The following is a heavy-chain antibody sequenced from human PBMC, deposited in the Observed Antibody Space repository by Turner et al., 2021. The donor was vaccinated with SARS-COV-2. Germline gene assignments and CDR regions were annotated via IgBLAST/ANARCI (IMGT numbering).Heavy chain of an antibody. J-gene: IGHJ3*02. V-gene: IGHV3-74*01. CDR3: ARDQRDSVIWSGYGAFDI. Sequence: EVQLVESGGGLVQPGGSLRLSCAASGFTFSTYWMHWVRQAPGKGLVCVTHISSDGSFRSYADAVNGRFTISSDNAKNTLYLQMNSRRAEDTAVYDCARDQRDSVIWSGYGAFDIWGQGTMVTVSS. D-gene: IGHD3-3*01. CDR1: GFTFSTYW. CDR2: ISSDGSFR.